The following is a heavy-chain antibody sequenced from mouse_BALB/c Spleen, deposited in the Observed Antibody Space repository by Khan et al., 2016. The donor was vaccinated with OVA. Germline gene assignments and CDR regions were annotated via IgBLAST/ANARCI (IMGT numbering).Heavy chain of an antibody. CDR3: ARHGSSSWFAY. CDR2: IDPFNGST. Sequence: VQLKQSGPELMKPGASVKISCKASGNSFTSYYIHWVKQSHGKSLEWIGYIDPFNGSTNYNQKFKSKATLTVDKSSSTAYMHLSSLTSEDSAVYYCARHGSSSWFAYWGQGTLVTVSA. V-gene: IGHV1S135*01. CDR1: GNSFTSYY. J-gene: IGHJ3*01. D-gene: IGHD1-1*01.